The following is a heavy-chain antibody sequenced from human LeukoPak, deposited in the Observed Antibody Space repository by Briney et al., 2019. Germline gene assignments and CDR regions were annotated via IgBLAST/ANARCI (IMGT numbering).Heavy chain of an antibody. V-gene: IGHV1-18*01. CDR2: ISGYNGNT. D-gene: IGHD3-3*01. CDR1: GYTFTNYG. Sequence: GASVKVSCKASGYTFTNYGISWVRQAPGQGLEWMGWISGYNGNTNYAQKLQGRVTMTTDTSISTAYMELSRLRSDDTAVYYCARVITIFGVVANWGQGTLVTVSS. J-gene: IGHJ4*02. CDR3: ARVITIFGVVAN.